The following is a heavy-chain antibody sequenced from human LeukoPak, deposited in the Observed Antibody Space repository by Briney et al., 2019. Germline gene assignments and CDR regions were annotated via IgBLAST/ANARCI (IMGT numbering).Heavy chain of an antibody. CDR1: GFTLSSAW. Sequence: GSLRLSCAGSGFTLSSAWMTWVRQAPGKGLEWVGLSKSKTDGGTTDYAAPVKGRFTISRDDSKNTLYLQMNSLKTEDTAVYYCAKYCISADCYANWFGPWGQGTLVTVSS. CDR2: SKSKTDGGTT. V-gene: IGHV3-15*01. J-gene: IGHJ5*02. D-gene: IGHD2-2*01. CDR3: AKYCISADCYANWFGP.